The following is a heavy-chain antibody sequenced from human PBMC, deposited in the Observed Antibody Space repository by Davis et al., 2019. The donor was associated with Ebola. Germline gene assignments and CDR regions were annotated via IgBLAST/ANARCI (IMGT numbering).Heavy chain of an antibody. CDR3: ARHSPFYDSSGYYYVDFDY. CDR1: GGSISSGGYS. Sequence: SETLSLTCAVSGGSISSGGYSWSWIRQPPGKGLEWIGSIYHSGSTNYSPSLKNRVTISADTSKNQFSLRLKSVTAADTAMYYCARHSPFYDSSGYYYVDFDYWGQGTLVTVSS. D-gene: IGHD3-22*01. CDR2: IYHSGST. J-gene: IGHJ4*02. V-gene: IGHV4-30-2*03.